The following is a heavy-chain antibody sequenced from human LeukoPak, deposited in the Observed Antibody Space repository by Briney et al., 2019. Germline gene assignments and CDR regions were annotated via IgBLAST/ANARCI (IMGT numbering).Heavy chain of an antibody. Sequence: SETLSLTCTVSGDSISNSNSYWGWVRQPPGKGLEWIGTIYYSGNTYYTPSLKSRVTISVDTSKNQFSLRLTSVTAADTAVYFCMRHEEEDGYNAKPFDFWGQGILVTVSS. V-gene: IGHV4-39*01. D-gene: IGHD5-24*01. CDR3: MRHEEEDGYNAKPFDF. CDR1: GDSISNSNSY. CDR2: IYYSGNT. J-gene: IGHJ4*02.